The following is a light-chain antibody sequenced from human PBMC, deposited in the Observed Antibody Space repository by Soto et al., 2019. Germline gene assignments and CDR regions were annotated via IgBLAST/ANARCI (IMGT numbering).Light chain of an antibody. Sequence: QSVLTQPPSVSGAPGQRVTISCTGSSSNIGAGYDVHWYRQLPGTAPKLLIYGNTNRPSGVPDRFSGSKSGTSASLAITGLQAEDEADYYCQSYDISLSGWVFGGGTKSPS. CDR1: SSNIGAGYD. V-gene: IGLV1-40*01. CDR2: GNT. J-gene: IGLJ3*02. CDR3: QSYDISLSGWV.